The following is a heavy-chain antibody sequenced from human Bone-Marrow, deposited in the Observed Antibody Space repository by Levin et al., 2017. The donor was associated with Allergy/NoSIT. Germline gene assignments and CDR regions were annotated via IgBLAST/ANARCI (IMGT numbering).Heavy chain of an antibody. Sequence: SCAASGLAFNSYSMHWVRQAPDKGLEWVAFISSDGYSRYYADSLEGRFTISRDNSKNTLYLQMNSLRVEDTGVYYCAKDPTDGNFFFDNWGQGALVTVSS. J-gene: IGHJ4*02. D-gene: IGHD4-23*01. CDR3: AKDPTDGNFFFDN. CDR2: ISSDGYSR. CDR1: GLAFNSYS. V-gene: IGHV3-30-3*01.